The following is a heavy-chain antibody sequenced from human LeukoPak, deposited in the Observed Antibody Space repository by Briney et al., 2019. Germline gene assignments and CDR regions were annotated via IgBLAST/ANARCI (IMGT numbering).Heavy chain of an antibody. CDR2: ISYHGSNE. V-gene: IGHV3-30*03. CDR1: GFTFSTYP. D-gene: IGHD3-9*01. CDR3: ARVHVTTGYYHYFDS. Sequence: GGSLRLSCEASGFTFSTYPMHWVRQAPDKGLEWVAMISYHGSNEYYADSVKGRFTISRENSKNTLYLQMNNPRVEDTAIYYCARVHVTTGYYHYFDSWGQGTLVTVSS. J-gene: IGHJ4*02.